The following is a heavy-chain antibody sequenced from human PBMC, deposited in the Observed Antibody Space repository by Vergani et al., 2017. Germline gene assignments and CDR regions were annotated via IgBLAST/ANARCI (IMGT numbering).Heavy chain of an antibody. CDR1: DSSIMTNPY. D-gene: IGHD3-10*01. CDR2: IHHSGDT. V-gene: IGHV4-38-2*01. CDR3: ARHRGSGGFFPSSYFYGRDV. J-gene: IGHJ6*02. Sequence: QVQLQESGPGLVKPSETLTLTCDVSDSSIMTNPYWGWFRQSPGKGLEWIGCIHHSGDTHYNSSLKSRVSISIVSSSKFSLSLTSVTAADTAIYCCARHRGSGGFFPSSYFYGRDVWGHGTTVTVSS.